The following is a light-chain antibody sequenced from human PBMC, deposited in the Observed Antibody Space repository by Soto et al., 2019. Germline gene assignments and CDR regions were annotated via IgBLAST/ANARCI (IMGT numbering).Light chain of an antibody. Sequence: EIVLTQSPGTLSLSPGERATLFCRASESVSSSYLAWYQQKPGQAPRLLIYGASSRATGIPDRFSGSGSGTEFTLTISSLQSEDFAVYYCQQYNNWRTFGQGTKVDIK. CDR2: GAS. V-gene: IGKV3-20*01. CDR1: ESVSSSY. CDR3: QQYNNWRT. J-gene: IGKJ1*01.